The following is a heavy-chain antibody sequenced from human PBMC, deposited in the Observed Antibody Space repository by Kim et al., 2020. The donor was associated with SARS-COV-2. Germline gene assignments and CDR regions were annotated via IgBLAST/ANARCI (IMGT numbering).Heavy chain of an antibody. D-gene: IGHD6-19*01. J-gene: IGHJ4*02. Sequence: SETLSLTCTVSGGPISSYYWSWIRQPPGKGLEWIGYIYYSGSTNYNPSLKSRVTISVDTSKNQFSLKLSSVTAADTAVYYCASREYSSGWDYFDYWGQGTLVTVSS. CDR2: IYYSGST. CDR3: ASREYSSGWDYFDY. CDR1: GGPISSYY. V-gene: IGHV4-59*08.